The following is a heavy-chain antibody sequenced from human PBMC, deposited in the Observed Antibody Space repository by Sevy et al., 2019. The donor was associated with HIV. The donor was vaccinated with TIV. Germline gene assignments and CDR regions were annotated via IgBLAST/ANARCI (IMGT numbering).Heavy chain of an antibody. V-gene: IGHV3-7*01. J-gene: IGHJ4*02. CDR2: IKQDGSVK. D-gene: IGHD6-13*01. Sequence: GGSLRLSCAASGFSLNSYWMSWVRQAPGKGLEWVANIKQDGSVKYYVDSVKGRLTISRDNARNLLYLQMNSLSAEDTALYYCVRAIAADGSFWGQGTLVTVSS. CDR1: GFSLNSYW. CDR3: VRAIAADGSF.